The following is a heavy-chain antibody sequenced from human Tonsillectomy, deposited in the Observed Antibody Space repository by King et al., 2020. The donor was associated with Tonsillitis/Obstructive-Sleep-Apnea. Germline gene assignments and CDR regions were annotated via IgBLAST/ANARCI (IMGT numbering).Heavy chain of an antibody. D-gene: IGHD6-6*01. CDR2: IFFSGRT. V-gene: IGHV4-59*01. J-gene: IGHJ4*02. Sequence: QLQESGPGLVKPSETLSLTCAVSGGSISTYYWSWVRQPPGKGLELIGYIFFSGRTHHNPSLKSRVTISLDTSKNQFSLKLSSVTAADTAVYYCAREKYSDTLYYFDYWGQGTLVTVSS. CDR3: AREKYSDTLYYFDY. CDR1: GGSISTYY.